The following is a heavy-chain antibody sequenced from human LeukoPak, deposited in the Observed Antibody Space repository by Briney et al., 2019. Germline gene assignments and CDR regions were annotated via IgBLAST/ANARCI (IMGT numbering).Heavy chain of an antibody. V-gene: IGHV1-18*01. Sequence: GASVTASCKASGHTFTSYGIIWVRQAPGQGLEWVGWISAYNGNTNYAQRFQGRVTMTTDTSTSTAYMELRSLRSDDTAVYYCAATGIAAPNNYYYYMDVWGKGTTVTVSS. CDR1: GHTFTSYG. D-gene: IGHD6-6*01. CDR3: AATGIAAPNNYYYYMDV. CDR2: ISAYNGNT. J-gene: IGHJ6*03.